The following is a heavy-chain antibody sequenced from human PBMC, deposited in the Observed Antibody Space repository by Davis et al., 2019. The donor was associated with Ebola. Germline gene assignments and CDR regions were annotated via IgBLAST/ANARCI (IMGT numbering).Heavy chain of an antibody. CDR1: GDSVSSAG. Sequence: PSETLSLTCAISGDSVSSAGWNWIRQSPSRGLEWLGRTYYKSKWYNDYAVSVKSRITINPDTSKNQLSLQLNSVTPEDTALYYCARGWLRGGMDVWGEGTTVTV. CDR2: TYYKSKWYN. V-gene: IGHV6-1*01. J-gene: IGHJ6*02. CDR3: ARGWLRGGMDV. D-gene: IGHD5-18*01.